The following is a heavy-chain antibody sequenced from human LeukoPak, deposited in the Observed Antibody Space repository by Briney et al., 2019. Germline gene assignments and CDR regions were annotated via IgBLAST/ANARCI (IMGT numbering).Heavy chain of an antibody. Sequence: PGGSLRLSCAASGFTFSSYWMHWVRQAPGKGLVWVSRINSDGSITTYADSVRGRFTVSRDNAKNTLYLQMNSLGAEDTAVYYCARNPRGATYESWGQGTLVTVSS. J-gene: IGHJ4*02. CDR3: ARNPRGATYES. D-gene: IGHD1-26*01. CDR1: GFTFSSYW. V-gene: IGHV3-74*03. CDR2: INSDGSIT.